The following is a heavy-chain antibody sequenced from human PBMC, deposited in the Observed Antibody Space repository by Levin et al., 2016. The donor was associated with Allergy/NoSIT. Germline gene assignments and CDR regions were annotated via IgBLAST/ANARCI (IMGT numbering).Heavy chain of an antibody. Sequence: ASVKVSCKASGDTLNKYTFTWVRQAPGQGLEWVGRINPYIGSINYAQKFQRRLTITADESSKTITIKLSSLRPEDTAMYYCARSENSDDNYRAAHRFHFWGQGTLLIVSS. D-gene: IGHD5-12*01. J-gene: IGHJ4*02. CDR2: INPYIGSI. CDR3: ARSENSDDNYRAAHRFHF. CDR1: GDTLNKYT. V-gene: IGHV1-69*08.